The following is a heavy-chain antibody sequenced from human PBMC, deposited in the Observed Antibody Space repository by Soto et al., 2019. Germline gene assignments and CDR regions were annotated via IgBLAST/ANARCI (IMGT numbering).Heavy chain of an antibody. Sequence: SLRLSCTASGFTFGDYAMSWFRQAPGKGLEWVGFIRSKAYGGTTEYAASVKGRFTISRDDSKSIAYLQMNSLKTEDTAVYYCTRDSYDFWSGYYAGDYSGMDVWGQGTTVTVSS. D-gene: IGHD3-3*01. CDR2: IRSKAYGGTT. CDR3: TRDSYDFWSGYYAGDYSGMDV. CDR1: GFTFGDYA. J-gene: IGHJ6*02. V-gene: IGHV3-49*03.